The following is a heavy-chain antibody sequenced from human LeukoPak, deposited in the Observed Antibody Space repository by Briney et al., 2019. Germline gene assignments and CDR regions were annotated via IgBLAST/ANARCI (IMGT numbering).Heavy chain of an antibody. J-gene: IGHJ5*02. CDR2: IYHSGST. Sequence: SSQTLSLTCAVSGGSISSGHSSWNWFRQPPGKGLEWIRYIYHSGSTYYNPSLKSRVTISVDTSKNQFSLKLSSVTAADTAVYYCARVEFPTDILTGYYKVPFDSWFDPWGQGTLVTDSS. D-gene: IGHD3-9*01. CDR1: GGSISSGHSS. V-gene: IGHV4-30-2*01. CDR3: ARVEFPTDILTGYYKVPFDSWFDP.